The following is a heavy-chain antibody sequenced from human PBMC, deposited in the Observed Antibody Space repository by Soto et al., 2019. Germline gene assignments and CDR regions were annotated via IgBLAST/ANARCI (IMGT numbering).Heavy chain of an antibody. V-gene: IGHV3-30*18. D-gene: IGHD3-10*01. CDR1: GFTFSSYG. CDR3: AKDNGGGKNYGSGSYSVPYYFDY. Sequence: GGSLRLSCAASGFTFSSYGMHWVRQAPGKGLEWVAVISYDGSNKYYADSVKGRFTISRDNSKNTLYLQMNSLRAEDTAVYYCAKDNGGGKNYGSGSYSVPYYFDYWGQGTLVTVSS. CDR2: ISYDGSNK. J-gene: IGHJ4*02.